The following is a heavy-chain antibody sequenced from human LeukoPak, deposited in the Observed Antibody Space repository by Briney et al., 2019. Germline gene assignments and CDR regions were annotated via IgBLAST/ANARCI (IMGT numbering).Heavy chain of an antibody. D-gene: IGHD2-15*01. CDR1: GGSISSHY. CDR3: ARDCSGGSCYPNGYYFDY. V-gene: IGHV4-59*11. CDR2: IYYSGST. Sequence: SETLSLTCTVSGGSISSHYWSWIRQPPGKGLEWIGYIYYSGSTNYNPSLKSRVTISVDTSKNQFSLKLSSVTAADTAVYYCARDCSGGSCYPNGYYFDYWGQGTLDTVSS. J-gene: IGHJ4*02.